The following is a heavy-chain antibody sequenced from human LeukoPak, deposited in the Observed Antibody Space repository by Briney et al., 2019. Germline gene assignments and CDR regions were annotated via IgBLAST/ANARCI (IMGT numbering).Heavy chain of an antibody. V-gene: IGHV1-2*02. CDR3: ARALYVEMATPYYYYMDV. D-gene: IGHD5-24*01. CDR1: GYTFTGYY. J-gene: IGHJ6*03. Sequence: GASVSVSCTASGYTFTGYYMHCGRQAPGQGLEWMGWINPNSGGTNYAQKFQGRVTMTRDTSISTAYMELSRLRSDDTAVYYCARALYVEMATPYYYYMDVWGKGTTVTVSS. CDR2: INPNSGGT.